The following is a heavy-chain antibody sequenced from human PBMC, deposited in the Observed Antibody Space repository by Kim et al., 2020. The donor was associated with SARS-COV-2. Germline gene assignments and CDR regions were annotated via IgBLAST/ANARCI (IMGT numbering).Heavy chain of an antibody. CDR1: GYTFTNYF. V-gene: IGHV1-46*01. D-gene: IGHD3-22*01. J-gene: IGHJ6*02. Sequence: ASVKVSCKASGYTFTNYFIHWVRQAPGQGLQWMGIINPSGGDTTYAQKFQGRVTMTRDTSTSTVYMELSSLRSEDTAMYYCARAPPYDSSGYYLKYNYYYGMDVWGQGTTVTVSS. CDR2: INPSGGDT. CDR3: ARAPPYDSSGYYLKYNYYYGMDV.